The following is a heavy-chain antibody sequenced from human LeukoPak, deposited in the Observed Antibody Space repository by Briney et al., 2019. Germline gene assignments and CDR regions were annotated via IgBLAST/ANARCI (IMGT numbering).Heavy chain of an antibody. CDR3: ARDEGGDFWSGYYGD. Sequence: GASVKVSCKASGGTFSSYAISWVRQAPGQGLEWMGGIIPIFGTANYAQKFQGRATITADESTSTVYMELSSLRSEDTAVYYCARDEGGDFWSGYYGDWGQGTLVTVSS. D-gene: IGHD3-3*01. V-gene: IGHV1-69*13. J-gene: IGHJ4*02. CDR2: IIPIFGTA. CDR1: GGTFSSYA.